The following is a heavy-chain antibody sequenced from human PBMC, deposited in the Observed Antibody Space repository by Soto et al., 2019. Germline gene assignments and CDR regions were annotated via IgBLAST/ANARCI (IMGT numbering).Heavy chain of an antibody. J-gene: IGHJ6*03. CDR2: ISSSSSTI. Sequence: GGSLRLSCAASGFTFSSYSMNWVRQAPGKGLEWVSYISSSSSTIYYADSVKGRFTISRDNAKNSLYLQMNSLRAEDTAVYYWARLQQLGRYYYYYYMDVWGKGTTVTVSS. CDR1: GFTFSSYS. CDR3: ARLQQLGRYYYYYYMDV. D-gene: IGHD6-13*01. V-gene: IGHV3-48*01.